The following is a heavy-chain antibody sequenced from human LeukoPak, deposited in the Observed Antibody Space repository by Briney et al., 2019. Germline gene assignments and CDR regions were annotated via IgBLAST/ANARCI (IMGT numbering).Heavy chain of an antibody. J-gene: IGHJ3*02. D-gene: IGHD5-18*01. CDR1: GFTFSSYA. CDR3: AKSAGIQLWLGIHDAFDI. CDR2: ISGSGGST. Sequence: GGSLRLSCAASGFTFSSYAMSWVRQAPGKGLEWVSAISGSGGSTYYADSVKGRFTISRDNSKNTLYLQMNSLRAEDTAVYYCAKSAGIQLWLGIHDAFDIWGQGTMVTVSS. V-gene: IGHV3-23*01.